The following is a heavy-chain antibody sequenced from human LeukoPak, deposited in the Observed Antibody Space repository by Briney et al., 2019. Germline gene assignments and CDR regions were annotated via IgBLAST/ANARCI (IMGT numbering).Heavy chain of an antibody. V-gene: IGHV1-2*02. CDR1: GYTFTVYY. J-gene: IGHJ4*02. D-gene: IGHD6-19*01. CDR3: ASGGFGGWYGIGFDY. Sequence: ASVKVSCKASGYTFTVYYMHWVRQAPGQGLEWMGWINPNSGGTNYAQKFQGRVTMTRDTSISTVYMELSRLRSDDTAVYYCASGGFGGWYGIGFDYWGQGTLVTVSS. CDR2: INPNSGGT.